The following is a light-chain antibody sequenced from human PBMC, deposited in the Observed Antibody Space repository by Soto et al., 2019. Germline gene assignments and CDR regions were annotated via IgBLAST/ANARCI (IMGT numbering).Light chain of an antibody. CDR3: QQYGSSGT. V-gene: IGKV3-20*01. CDR1: QSIHTS. J-gene: IGKJ1*01. CDR2: DAS. Sequence: VLTQSPGTLSLSPGERATLSCRASQSIHTSLAWYQQKPGQPPRLVIYDASLRANGVPARFGGSGSGTEFTLTISRLEPEDFAVDDCQQYGSSGTFGQGTKVDIK.